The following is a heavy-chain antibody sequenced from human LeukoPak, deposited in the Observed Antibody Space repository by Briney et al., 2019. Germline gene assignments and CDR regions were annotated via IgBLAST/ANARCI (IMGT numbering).Heavy chain of an antibody. J-gene: IGHJ4*02. CDR2: IYSGRST. D-gene: IGHD3-10*01. CDR1: GFTVSSNY. V-gene: IGHV3-53*01. CDR3: TADTALRGGGEFDY. Sequence: PGGSLRLSCAASGFTVSSNYMTWVRQAPGKGLEWVSIIYSGRSTYYADSVKGRFTISRDNAKNTLYLQMNSLKTEDTAVYYCTADTALRGGGEFDYWGQGTLVTVSS.